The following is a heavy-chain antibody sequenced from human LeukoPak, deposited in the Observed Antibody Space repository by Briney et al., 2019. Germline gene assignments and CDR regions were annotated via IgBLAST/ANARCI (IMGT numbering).Heavy chain of an antibody. CDR2: ISGSGGST. J-gene: IGHJ4*02. V-gene: IGHV3-23*01. CDR1: GFTFRSYA. CDR3: AKDLDLRSATGPPREFDY. D-gene: IGHD1-14*01. Sequence: GGSLRLSCAASGFTFRSYAMSWVRQAPGKGLEWVSAISGSGGSTYYPDSVQGRFTISRDNSKNTLYLQMNSLRAEDTAVYYCAKDLDLRSATGPPREFDYWGQGTLVTVSS.